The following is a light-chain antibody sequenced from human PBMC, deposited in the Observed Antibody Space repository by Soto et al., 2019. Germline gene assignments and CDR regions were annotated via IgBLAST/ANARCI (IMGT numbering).Light chain of an antibody. V-gene: IGKV3-20*01. J-gene: IGKJ4*01. CDR3: QQYDRSPLT. Sequence: EIVLTQSPGTLSLSPGERATLSCRASQSVSSSYLAWYQQKPGQAPSLLIYGASSRATGIPDRFSGSGSGTDFTLTISRLEPEDFAVYYCQQYDRSPLTFGGGTKGEIK. CDR2: GAS. CDR1: QSVSSSY.